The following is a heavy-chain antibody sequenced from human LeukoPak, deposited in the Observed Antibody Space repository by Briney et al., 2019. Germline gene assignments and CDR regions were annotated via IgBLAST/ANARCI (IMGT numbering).Heavy chain of an antibody. CDR1: GGSISSYY. CDR3: ARIPARYDFWSGYYVGDYFDY. CDR2: IYYSGST. Sequence: SETLSLTCTVSGGSISSYYWSWIRQPPGKGLEWIGYIYYSGSTNYNPSLKSRVTISVDTSKNQFSLKLSSVTAADTAVYYCARIPARYDFWSGYYVGDYFDYWGQGTLVTVSS. V-gene: IGHV4-59*08. J-gene: IGHJ4*02. D-gene: IGHD3-3*01.